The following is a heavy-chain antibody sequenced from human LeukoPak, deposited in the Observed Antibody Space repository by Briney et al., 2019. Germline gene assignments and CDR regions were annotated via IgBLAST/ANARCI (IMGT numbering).Heavy chain of an antibody. J-gene: IGHJ4*02. Sequence: ASVKVSCKVSGYTLTELSMHWVRRAPGKGLEWMGGFDPEDGETIYAQKFQGRVTMTEDTSTDTAYMELSSLRSEDTAVYYCATGIAVAADPDYWGQGTLVTVSS. V-gene: IGHV1-24*01. CDR3: ATGIAVAADPDY. D-gene: IGHD6-19*01. CDR2: FDPEDGET. CDR1: GYTLTELS.